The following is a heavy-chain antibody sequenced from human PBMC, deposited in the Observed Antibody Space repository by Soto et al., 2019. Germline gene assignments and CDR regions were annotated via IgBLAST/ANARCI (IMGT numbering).Heavy chain of an antibody. V-gene: IGHV1-8*02. Sequence: ASVKVSCKASGYTFTGYYMNWVRQAPGQGLEWMGWMNPNSGNTGYAQKFQGRVTMTRNTSISTAYMELSSLRSEDTAVYYCARERAVAGFDYWGQGTLVTVSS. J-gene: IGHJ4*02. D-gene: IGHD6-19*01. CDR2: MNPNSGNT. CDR3: ARERAVAGFDY. CDR1: GYTFTGYY.